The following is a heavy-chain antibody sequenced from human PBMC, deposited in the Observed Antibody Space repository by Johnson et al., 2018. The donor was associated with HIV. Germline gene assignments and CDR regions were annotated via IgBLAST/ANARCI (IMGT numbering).Heavy chain of an antibody. CDR3: AKEGSGSYYDVVAFDI. CDR2: ISWNSGSI. CDR1: GFTFDDYA. Sequence: VQLVESGGGLVQPGRSLRLSCAASGFTFDDYAMHWVRQAPGKGLEWVSGISWNSGSIGYADSVKGRFTISRDNSKNTLYLQMNSLRAEDTAVYYCAKEGSGSYYDVVAFDIWGQGTMVTVFS. V-gene: IGHV3-9*01. D-gene: IGHD1-26*01. J-gene: IGHJ3*02.